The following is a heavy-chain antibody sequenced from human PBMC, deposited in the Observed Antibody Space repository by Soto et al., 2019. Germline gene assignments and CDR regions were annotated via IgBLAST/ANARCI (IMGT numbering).Heavy chain of an antibody. V-gene: IGHV3-66*01. CDR2: IYSGGST. J-gene: IGHJ6*02. CDR3: ARDQGPYGIDV. Sequence: EVQLVESGGGLVQPGGSLRLSCAASGLIVSSNYMSWVRQAPGKGLEWVSVIYSGGSTYYADSYYADSVKGRFTISRDNSKNTLYLQMNSLRVEDTAVYYCARDQGPYGIDVWGQGTTVTVSS. CDR1: GLIVSSNY.